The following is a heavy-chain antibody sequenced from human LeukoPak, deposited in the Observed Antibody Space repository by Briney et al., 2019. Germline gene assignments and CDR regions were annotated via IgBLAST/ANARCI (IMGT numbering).Heavy chain of an antibody. CDR2: INPNSGGT. CDR1: GYTFTGYF. J-gene: IGHJ4*02. D-gene: IGHD3-22*01. Sequence: ASVKVSCKASGYTFTGYFMHWVRQAPGQGLEWMGWINPNSGGTNYAQKFQGRVTMTRDTSISTAYMELSRLRSDDTAVYYCARDERYDSSGYPFDYWGQGTLVTVSS. V-gene: IGHV1-2*02. CDR3: ARDERYDSSGYPFDY.